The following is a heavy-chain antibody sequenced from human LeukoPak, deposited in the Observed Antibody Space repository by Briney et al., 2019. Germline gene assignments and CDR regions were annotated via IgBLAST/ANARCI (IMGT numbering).Heavy chain of an antibody. CDR3: TRSAVAGDIDY. J-gene: IGHJ4*02. D-gene: IGHD6-19*01. V-gene: IGHV3-49*04. CDR1: GFTFSSYA. Sequence: PGGSLRLSCAASGFTFSSYAMSWVRQAPGKGLEWVGFIRSKAYGGTTEYAASVKGRFTISRDDSKSIAYLQMNSLKTEDTAVYYCTRSAVAGDIDYWGQGTLVTVSS. CDR2: IRSKAYGGTT.